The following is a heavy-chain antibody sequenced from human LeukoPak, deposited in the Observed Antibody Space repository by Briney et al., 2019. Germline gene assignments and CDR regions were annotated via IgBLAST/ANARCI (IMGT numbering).Heavy chain of an antibody. CDR3: TTDLGITMVRGVIIL. Sequence: PGGSLRLSCAASGFTFSNAWMSWARQAPGKGLEWVGRIKSKTDGGTTDYAAPVKGRFTISRDDSKNTLYLQMDSLKTEDTAVYYCTTDLGITMVRGVIILWGQGTLVTVSS. D-gene: IGHD3-10*01. V-gene: IGHV3-15*01. CDR2: IKSKTDGGTT. CDR1: GFTFSNAW. J-gene: IGHJ4*02.